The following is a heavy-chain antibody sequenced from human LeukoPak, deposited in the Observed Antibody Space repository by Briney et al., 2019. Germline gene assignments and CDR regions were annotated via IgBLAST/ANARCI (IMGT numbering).Heavy chain of an antibody. D-gene: IGHD3-10*01. CDR1: GFTFSSYD. CDR2: IDTAGDT. Sequence: PGGSLRLSCAASGFTFSSYDMHWVRQATGKGLEWVSAIDTAGDTYYPGSVKGRFTISRDNSKRTLYLQMNSLRGEDTAVYYCAKEMGFKIREVMLGFFDYWGQGTLVTVSS. V-gene: IGHV3-13*01. CDR3: AKEMGFKIREVMLGFFDY. J-gene: IGHJ4*02.